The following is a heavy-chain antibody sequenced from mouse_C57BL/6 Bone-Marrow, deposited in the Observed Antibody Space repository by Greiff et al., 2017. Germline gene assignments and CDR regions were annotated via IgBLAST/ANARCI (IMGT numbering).Heavy chain of an antibody. Sequence: QVQLQQSGAELARPGASVKLSCKASGYTFTSYGISWVKQRTGQGLEWIGEIYPRSGNTYYNEKFKGKATLTADKSSSTAYMELRSLTSEDSAVYFCAILYYGGRNWYFDVWGTGTTVTVSS. D-gene: IGHD1-1*01. V-gene: IGHV1-81*01. CDR3: AILYYGGRNWYFDV. J-gene: IGHJ1*03. CDR1: GYTFTSYG. CDR2: IYPRSGNT.